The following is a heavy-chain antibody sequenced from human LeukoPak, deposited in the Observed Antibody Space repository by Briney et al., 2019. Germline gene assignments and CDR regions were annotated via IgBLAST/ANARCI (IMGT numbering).Heavy chain of an antibody. V-gene: IGHV1-2*02. Sequence: VAAVTVSCKASGYTFTGYYMHWVRQAPGQGLEWMGWINPNSGGTNYAQKFQGRVTMTRDTSISTAYMELSRLRSDDTAVYYCARVRIVVVPDAMDVWSKGTTVTVPS. D-gene: IGHD2-2*01. CDR1: GYTFTGYY. J-gene: IGHJ6*04. CDR2: INPNSGGT. CDR3: ARVRIVVVPDAMDV.